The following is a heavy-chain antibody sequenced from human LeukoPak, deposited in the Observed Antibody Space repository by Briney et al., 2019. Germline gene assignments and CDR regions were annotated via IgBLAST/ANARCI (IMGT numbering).Heavy chain of an antibody. D-gene: IGHD3-22*01. CDR2: ISSSSSYI. J-gene: IGHJ4*02. V-gene: IGHV3-21*01. CDR1: GFTFSSYS. Sequence: KSGGSLRLSCAASGFTFSSYSMNWVRQALGKGLEWVSSISSSSSYIYYADSVKGRFTISGDNANNSLYLQMNSLRAEDTAVYYCARDKADYDSSGFDYWGQGTLVTVSS. CDR3: ARDKADYDSSGFDY.